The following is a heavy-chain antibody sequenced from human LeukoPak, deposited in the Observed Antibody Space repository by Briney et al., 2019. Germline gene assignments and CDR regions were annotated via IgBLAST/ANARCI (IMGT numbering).Heavy chain of an antibody. CDR3: ARRRYYDSSGYLE. CDR1: GDSVSRSDSY. Sequence: SETLSLTCTIFGDSVSRSDSYWDWIRQPPGKGLEWIGTIYYSGRTYYSPSLKSRVTLSVDMSNNQFSLTLSSVTAADTALYFCARRRYYDSSGYLEWGQRTLVTVSS. V-gene: IGHV4-39*01. CDR2: IYYSGRT. D-gene: IGHD3-22*01. J-gene: IGHJ1*01.